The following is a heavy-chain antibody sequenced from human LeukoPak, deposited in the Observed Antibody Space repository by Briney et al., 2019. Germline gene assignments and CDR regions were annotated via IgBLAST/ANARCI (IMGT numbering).Heavy chain of an antibody. Sequence: GGSLRLSCSAAGGTSSSSWMHCVRRAPAGGVLEFLRIINVGGTTNYEASVKGRFTISRDNAKNTLFLLMNSLRAADTAVYYCARHYRGGFDPWGQGTLVTVSS. J-gene: IGHJ5*02. CDR3: ARHYRGGFDP. CDR1: GGTSSSSW. V-gene: IGHV3-74*01. D-gene: IGHD1-26*01. CDR2: IINVGGTT.